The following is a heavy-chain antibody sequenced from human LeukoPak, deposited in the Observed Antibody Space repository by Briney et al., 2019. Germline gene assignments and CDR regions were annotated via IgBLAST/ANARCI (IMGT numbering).Heavy chain of an antibody. J-gene: IGHJ3*02. V-gene: IGHV3-11*04. Sequence: GGSLRLSCAASGFTFSDYYMSWIRQAPGKGLEWVSYNSSSGTTIYYADSVKGRFTISRDNAKNSLYLQMNSLRAEDTAVYYCAGDIRFLDPNDAFDIWGQGTMVTVSS. CDR2: NSSSGTTI. D-gene: IGHD3-3*01. CDR1: GFTFSDYY. CDR3: AGDIRFLDPNDAFDI.